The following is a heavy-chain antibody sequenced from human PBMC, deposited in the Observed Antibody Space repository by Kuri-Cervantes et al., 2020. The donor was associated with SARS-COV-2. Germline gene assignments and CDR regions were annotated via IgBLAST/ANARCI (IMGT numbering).Heavy chain of an antibody. Sequence: GGSLRLSCSVSGFAFIRYTMHWVRQAPGQGLQWVSVISSEGTIKDYADSVKGRFTISRDNAKKSLFLHMNSLRAEDTAVYYCARDLGDWGSSWFFAFDIWGQGTRVTVSS. CDR3: ARDLGDWGSSWFFAFDI. J-gene: IGHJ3*02. D-gene: IGHD6-13*01. CDR2: ISSEGTIK. V-gene: IGHV3-30*07. CDR1: GFAFIRYT.